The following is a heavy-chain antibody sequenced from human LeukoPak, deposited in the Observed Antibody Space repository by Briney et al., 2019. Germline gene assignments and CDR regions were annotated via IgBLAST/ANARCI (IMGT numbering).Heavy chain of an antibody. CDR2: IIPIFGTA. CDR3: ARAVPLNDYLDY. CDR1: GGTFSSYA. V-gene: IGHV1-69*05. Sequence: SVKVSCKASGGTFSSYAISWVRQAPGQGLEWMGGIIPIFGTANYAQKFQSRVTITTDESTSTAYMELSSLRSEDTAVYYCARAVPLNDYLDYWGQGTLVTVSS. J-gene: IGHJ4*02.